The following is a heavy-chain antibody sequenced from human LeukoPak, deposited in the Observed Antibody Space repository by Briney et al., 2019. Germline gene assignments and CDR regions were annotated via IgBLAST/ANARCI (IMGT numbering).Heavy chain of an antibody. J-gene: IGHJ4*02. CDR1: GGTFSTYA. D-gene: IGHD2-15*01. V-gene: IGHV1-69*06. CDR2: IIPIFDKP. Sequence: SVKVSCKASGGTFSTYAISWVRQSPGQGLEWMGGIIPIFDKPNYAQKFQGRVTITADKSRSTAYMDLNRLRSEDTAVYYCARDGSGRVPDYWGQGTLVTVSS. CDR3: ARDGSGRVPDY.